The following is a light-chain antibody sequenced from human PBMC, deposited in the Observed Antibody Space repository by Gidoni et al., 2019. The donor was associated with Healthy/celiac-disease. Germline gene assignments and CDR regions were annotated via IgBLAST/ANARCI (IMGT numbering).Light chain of an antibody. CDR1: QSVSSY. CDR3: QQRSNWPLFT. Sequence: EIVLTQSPATLSLSPGERATLSCRASQSVSSYFAWSQQKPGQAPRLLIYDASNRATGIPARFSGSGSGTDFTLTISSLEPEDFAVYYCQQRSNWPLFTFGPGTKVDIK. V-gene: IGKV3-11*01. J-gene: IGKJ3*01. CDR2: DAS.